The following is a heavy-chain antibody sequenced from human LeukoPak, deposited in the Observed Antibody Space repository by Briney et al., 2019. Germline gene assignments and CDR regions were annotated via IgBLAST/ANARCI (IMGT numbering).Heavy chain of an antibody. Sequence: GGSLRLSCAASGFTFSSYWIHWIRQAPGKGLVWVSRIKSDGSSTSYADSVQGRFTISRDNAKNTLYLQMNSLRAEDTAVYYCARDNISWFDPWGQGTLVTVSS. CDR3: ARDNISWFDP. J-gene: IGHJ5*02. V-gene: IGHV3-74*01. CDR2: IKSDGSST. CDR1: GFTFSSYW.